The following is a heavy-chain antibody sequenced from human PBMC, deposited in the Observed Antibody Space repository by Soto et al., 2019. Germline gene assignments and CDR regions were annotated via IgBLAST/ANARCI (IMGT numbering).Heavy chain of an antibody. Sequence: GASVKVSCKASGYTFTGYYMHWVRQAPGQGLEWMGWINPNSGGTNYAQKFQGRVTMTRDTSISTAYMELSRLRSDDTAVYYCARVKYYYDSGGYSVLDYWGQGTLVTVSS. CDR1: GYTFTGYY. CDR2: INPNSGGT. J-gene: IGHJ4*02. V-gene: IGHV1-2*02. D-gene: IGHD3-22*01. CDR3: ARVKYYYDSGGYSVLDY.